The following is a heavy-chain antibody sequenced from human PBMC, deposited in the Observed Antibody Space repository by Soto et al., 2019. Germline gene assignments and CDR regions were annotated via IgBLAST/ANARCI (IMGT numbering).Heavy chain of an antibody. CDR3: ARDLVGGLVTFDY. V-gene: IGHV3-33*01. J-gene: IGHJ4*02. D-gene: IGHD3-9*01. CDR1: GFTFTVYG. CDR2: IWHDGTNE. Sequence: QVQLVESGGSVVQPGTSLRLSCAASGFTFTVYGVHWVRQAPGKGLEWVALIWHDGTNEYYADSVKGRFTISRDNSKNTVFLQMGSLRAEDTAVYYCARDLVGGLVTFDYWGQGTLVTVSS.